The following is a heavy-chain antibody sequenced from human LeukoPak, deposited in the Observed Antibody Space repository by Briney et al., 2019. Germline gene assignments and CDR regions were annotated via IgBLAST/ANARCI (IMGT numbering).Heavy chain of an antibody. CDR2: IYTSGST. Sequence: SETLSLTCTVSGGSISIGSYYWSWIRQPAGKGLEWIGRIYTSGSTNYNPSLKSRVTISVDTSKNQFSLKLSSVTAADTAVYYCARAADSSGYFYYFDYWGQGTLVTVSS. J-gene: IGHJ4*02. D-gene: IGHD3-22*01. CDR1: GGSISIGSYY. V-gene: IGHV4-61*02. CDR3: ARAADSSGYFYYFDY.